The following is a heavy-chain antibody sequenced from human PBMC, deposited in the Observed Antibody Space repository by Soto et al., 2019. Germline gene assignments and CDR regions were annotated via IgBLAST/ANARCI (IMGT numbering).Heavy chain of an antibody. J-gene: IGHJ4*02. V-gene: IGHV1-69*05. CDR1: GGTFSNYA. CDR3: ARGERYYYDTSGYFGFDY. CDR2: IIPIFGTA. Sequence: SVKVSCKASGGTFSNYAISWVRQAPGQGLEWMGGIIPIFGTANYAQKFQGRVTITRDTSASTAYMELSSLRSEDTAVYYCARGERYYYDTSGYFGFDYWGQGTLVTVSS. D-gene: IGHD3-22*01.